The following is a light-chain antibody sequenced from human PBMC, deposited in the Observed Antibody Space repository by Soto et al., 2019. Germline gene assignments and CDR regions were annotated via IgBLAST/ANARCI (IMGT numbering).Light chain of an antibody. Sequence: QSALTQPASVSGSPGQSITISCTGTSSDITYYNYVSWYQQHPGKAPKLMIYDVTNRPSGVSNRFSGSKSGNTASLNISGLQAEDEAYYYCSSFRTSTAFVVFGGGTKLTVL. CDR3: SSFRTSTAFVV. CDR2: DVT. CDR1: SSDITYYNY. J-gene: IGLJ2*01. V-gene: IGLV2-14*03.